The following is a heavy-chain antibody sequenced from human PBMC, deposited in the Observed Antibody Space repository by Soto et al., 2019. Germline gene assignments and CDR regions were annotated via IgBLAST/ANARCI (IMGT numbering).Heavy chain of an antibody. CDR3: ARDYSSSWYYYYYGMDV. CDR1: GYTFTSYA. Sequence: ASVKVSCKASGYTFTSYAMHWVRQAPGQRLEWMGWINAGNGNTKYSQKFQGRVTITRDTSASTAYMELSSLRSEDTAVYYCARDYSSSWYYYYYGMDVWGQGTTVTVSS. D-gene: IGHD6-13*01. V-gene: IGHV1-3*01. CDR2: INAGNGNT. J-gene: IGHJ6*02.